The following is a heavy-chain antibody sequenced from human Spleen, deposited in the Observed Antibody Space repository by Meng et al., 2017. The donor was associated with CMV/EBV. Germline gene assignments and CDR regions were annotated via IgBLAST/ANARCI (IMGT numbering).Heavy chain of an antibody. CDR2: ISAYNGNT. CDR1: GYTFASYG. CDR3: ARGRDGYSYYLDY. J-gene: IGHJ4*02. V-gene: IGHV1-18*01. Sequence: CEASGYTFASYGISWVRQAPGQGLEWMGWISAYNGNTNYAQKLQGRVTMTTDTSTSTAYMELRSLRSDDTAVYYCARGRDGYSYYLDYWGQGTLVTVSS. D-gene: IGHD5-24*01.